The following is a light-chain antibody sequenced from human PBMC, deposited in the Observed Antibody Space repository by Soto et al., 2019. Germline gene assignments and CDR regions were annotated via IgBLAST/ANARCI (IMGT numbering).Light chain of an antibody. Sequence: DIHMTHSPSSLSASVGSRFNITCRASQTIRNYLHWYQKKEGKPPKLLIFAASSLQNGVPSRLSGRGYGTEYTITISSMKDDDFETYFCQQSYIGTPAFGQGTKVDIK. CDR2: AAS. CDR3: QQSYIGTPA. J-gene: IGKJ1*01. V-gene: IGKV1-39*01. CDR1: QTIRNY.